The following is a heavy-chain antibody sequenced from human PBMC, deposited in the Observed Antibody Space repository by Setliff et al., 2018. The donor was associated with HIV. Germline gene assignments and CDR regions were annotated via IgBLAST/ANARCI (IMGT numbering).Heavy chain of an antibody. D-gene: IGHD3-3*01. J-gene: IGHJ4*02. CDR3: ARGSYRGSGFFVRYFDF. V-gene: IGHV4-34*01. Sequence: SETLSLTCAVYGVSFTSYYWTWIRQAPGKDLEWIGEINHNGGTNYNPSLKSRVPISVDRSRNQFFLRLTSVTAADTAVYYCARGSYRGSGFFVRYFDFWGQGSLVTVSS. CDR2: INHNGGT. CDR1: GVSFTSYY.